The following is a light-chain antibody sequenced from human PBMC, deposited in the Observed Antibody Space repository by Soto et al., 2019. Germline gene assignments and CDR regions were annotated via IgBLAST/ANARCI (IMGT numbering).Light chain of an antibody. J-gene: IGKJ3*01. Sequence: EIIMTQSPATLSVSPGEGATLSCRASQGIGDTLAWYQHKPGQTPRLLIYDTSSRATGIPDRFSGSGSGTDFTLTISRLEPEDFAVYYCQHYGNTPPSVTFGPGTKVDIK. CDR3: QHYGNTPPSVT. V-gene: IGKV3-20*01. CDR2: DTS. CDR1: QGIGDT.